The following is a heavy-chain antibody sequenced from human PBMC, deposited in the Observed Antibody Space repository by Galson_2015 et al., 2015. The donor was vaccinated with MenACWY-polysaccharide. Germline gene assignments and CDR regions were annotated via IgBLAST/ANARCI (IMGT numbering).Heavy chain of an antibody. J-gene: IGHJ4*02. Sequence: IKQDGSDKYYVDSVKGRFTISRDNAKNSLYLQMNGLRAEDTAIFFCARATYNGGWYPDYFDYWGQGALVTVSS. V-gene: IGHV3-7*01. CDR2: IKQDGSDK. CDR3: ARATYNGGWYPDYFDY. D-gene: IGHD6-19*01.